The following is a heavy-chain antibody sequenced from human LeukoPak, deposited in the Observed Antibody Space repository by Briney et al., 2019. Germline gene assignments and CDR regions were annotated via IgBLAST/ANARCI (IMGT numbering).Heavy chain of an antibody. CDR2: IYPGDSDT. CDR1: GYTFTNYW. CDR3: ARSITAAGTPNGGY. D-gene: IGHD6-13*01. J-gene: IGHJ4*02. Sequence: GESLKISCKGSGYTFTNYWIGWVRQVPGKGLQWVGVIYPGDSDTRYSPSFQGQVTISADKSISTAYLQWSSLEASDTAMYFCARSITAAGTPNGGYWGQGTLVTVSS. V-gene: IGHV5-51*01.